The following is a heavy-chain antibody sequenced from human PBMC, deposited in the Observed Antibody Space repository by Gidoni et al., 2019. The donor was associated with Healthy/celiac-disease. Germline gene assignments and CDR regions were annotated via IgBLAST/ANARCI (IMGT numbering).Heavy chain of an antibody. V-gene: IGHV3-21*01. Sequence: EVQLVESGGGLVKPGGSLRLSCAASRFTFSSYSMNWVRQAPGKGLEWVSSISSSSSYIYYADSVKGRFTISRDNAKNSLYLQMNSLRAEDTAVYYCARDEGDYGDYGGSYAFDIWGQGTMVTVSS. D-gene: IGHD4-17*01. J-gene: IGHJ3*02. CDR2: ISSSSSYI. CDR1: RFTFSSYS. CDR3: ARDEGDYGDYGGSYAFDI.